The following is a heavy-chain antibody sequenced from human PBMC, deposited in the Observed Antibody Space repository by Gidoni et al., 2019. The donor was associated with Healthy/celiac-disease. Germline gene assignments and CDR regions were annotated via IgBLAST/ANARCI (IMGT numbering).Heavy chain of an antibody. Sequence: QVQLVQSGAEVKKPGSSVKVSCKAPGGTSSSYAISWVRQAPGQGLEWMGGIIPILGTANYAQKFQGRVTITADESTSTAYMELSSLRSEDTAVYYCARAGPISGYYPSYWYFDLWGRGTLVTVSS. V-gene: IGHV1-69*01. CDR1: GGTSSSYA. CDR3: ARAGPISGYYPSYWYFDL. CDR2: IIPILGTA. J-gene: IGHJ2*01. D-gene: IGHD3-22*01.